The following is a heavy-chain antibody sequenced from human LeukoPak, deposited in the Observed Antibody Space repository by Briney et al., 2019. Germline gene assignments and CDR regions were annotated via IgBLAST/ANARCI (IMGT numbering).Heavy chain of an antibody. CDR1: GFTFSSYG. CDR3: ASGHYDSSSYYPPSFWFDP. Sequence: GGSLRLSCAASGFTFSSYGMHWVRQAPGKGLEWVAVIWYDGSNKYYADSVKGRFTISRDNSKNTLYLQMNSLRAEDTAVYYCASGHYDSSSYYPPSFWFDPWGQGTLVTVSS. D-gene: IGHD3-22*01. V-gene: IGHV3-33*01. J-gene: IGHJ5*02. CDR2: IWYDGSNK.